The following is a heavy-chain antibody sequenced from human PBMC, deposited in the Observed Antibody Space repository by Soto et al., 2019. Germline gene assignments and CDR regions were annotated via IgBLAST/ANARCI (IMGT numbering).Heavy chain of an antibody. D-gene: IGHD6-19*01. CDR1: GGSVSSDAYY. V-gene: IGHV4-61*08. CDR3: AKGFSSGWYVDS. CDR2: ILSGVST. Sequence: QVQLQESGPGLVKPSGTLSLTCSVSGGSVSSDAYYWSWIRKPPGKTLEWIGFILSGVSTSTNPSTRSRLSISVDTSRNQFSLRLTSVTASDTGVYFCAKGFSSGWYVDSWGRGTLVTVSS. J-gene: IGHJ4*02.